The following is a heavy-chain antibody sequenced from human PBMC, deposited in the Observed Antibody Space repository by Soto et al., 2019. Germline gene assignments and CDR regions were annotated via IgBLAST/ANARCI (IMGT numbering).Heavy chain of an antibody. CDR2: ISGSGGST. CDR1: GFTFSSYA. D-gene: IGHD4-17*01. CDR3: AKCVAFYGDYGMDV. Sequence: SGGSLRLSCAASGFTFSSYAMSWVRQAPGKGLEWVSAISGSGGSTYYADSVKGRFTISRDNSKNTLYLQMNSLRAEDTAVYYCAKCVAFYGDYGMDVWGQGTTVTVSS. J-gene: IGHJ6*02. V-gene: IGHV3-23*01.